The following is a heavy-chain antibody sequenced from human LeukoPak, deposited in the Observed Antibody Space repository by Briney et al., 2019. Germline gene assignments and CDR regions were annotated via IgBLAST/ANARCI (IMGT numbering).Heavy chain of an antibody. CDR2: INPNSGT. CDR1: GYTFTDYY. CDR3: ARNRWMDY. Sequence: ASVKVSCKASGYTFTDYYMHWVRQAPGQGLGWMGWINPNSGTNYAQKFQGRVTMTRDASISTAYMELTRLTSDDTAVYYCARNRWMDYWGQGTLVTVSS. J-gene: IGHJ4*02. V-gene: IGHV1-2*02. D-gene: IGHD1-1*01.